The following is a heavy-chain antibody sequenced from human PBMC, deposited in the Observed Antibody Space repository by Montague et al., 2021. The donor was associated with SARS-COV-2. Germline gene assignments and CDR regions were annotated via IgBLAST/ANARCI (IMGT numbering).Heavy chain of an antibody. CDR2: INSDGSST. D-gene: IGHD4-17*01. Sequence: SLRLSCAASGFTFSSYWLHWVRQAPGKGLVWVSRINSDGSSTSYSYSXXGLFTISRDNAKNTLYLQMNSLRAEDTAVYYCARDTVRDYGDSGDYWGQGTLVTVSS. CDR1: GFTFSSYW. V-gene: IGHV3-74*01. J-gene: IGHJ4*02. CDR3: ARDTVRDYGDSGDY.